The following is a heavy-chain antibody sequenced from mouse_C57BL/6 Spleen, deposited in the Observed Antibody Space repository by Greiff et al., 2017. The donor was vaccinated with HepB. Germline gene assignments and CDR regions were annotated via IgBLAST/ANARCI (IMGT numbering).Heavy chain of an antibody. Sequence: EVKLMESGGGLVKPGGSLKLSCAASGFTFSSYAMSWVRQTPEKRLEWVATISDGGSYTYYPDNVKGRFTISRDNAKNNLYLQMSHLKSEDTAMYYCAREAPSDSSAPFDYWGQGTTLTVSS. CDR2: ISDGGSYT. CDR3: AREAPSDSSAPFDY. D-gene: IGHD3-2*02. V-gene: IGHV5-4*01. J-gene: IGHJ2*01. CDR1: GFTFSSYA.